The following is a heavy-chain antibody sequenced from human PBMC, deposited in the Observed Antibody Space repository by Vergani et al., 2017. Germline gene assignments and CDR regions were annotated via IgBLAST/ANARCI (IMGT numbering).Heavy chain of an antibody. V-gene: IGHV3-23*01. Sequence: EVQLLESGGGLVQPGGSLRLSCAASGFTFSSYAMSWVRQAPGKGLEWVSAISGSGGSTYYADSVKGRFTISRDNSKNTLYLQMNRLRAEDTAVYYCAKDSARYYYYYMDVWGKGTTVTVSS. CDR3: AKDSARYYYYYMDV. J-gene: IGHJ6*03. CDR1: GFTFSSYA. CDR2: ISGSGGST.